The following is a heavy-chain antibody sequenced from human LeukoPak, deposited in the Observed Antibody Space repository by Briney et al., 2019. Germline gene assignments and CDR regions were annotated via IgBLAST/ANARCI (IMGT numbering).Heavy chain of an antibody. J-gene: IGHJ4*02. V-gene: IGHV3-23*01. CDR3: AKNSVGGSYYPIDY. Sequence: GGSLRLSCAASGFTLSSYAMSWVRQGPGKGLEWVSAISVSGNTYHADSVKGRFTISRDSSKNTLYLQMNSLRDEDTAIYSCAKNSVGGSYYPIDYWGQGTLVSVSS. D-gene: IGHD1-26*01. CDR1: GFTLSSYA. CDR2: ISVSGNT.